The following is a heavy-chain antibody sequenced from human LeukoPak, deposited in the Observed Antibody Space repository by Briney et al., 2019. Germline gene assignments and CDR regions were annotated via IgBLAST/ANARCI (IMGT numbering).Heavy chain of an antibody. J-gene: IGHJ4*02. CDR3: AKSSNLDY. D-gene: IGHD2-2*01. V-gene: IGHV3-23*01. CDR2: ISGIGGTP. CDR1: GFTFSSHT. Sequence: GGSLRLSCAASGFTFSSHTMNWVRQAPGKGLEWASGISGIGGTPFYADSVKGRFTISRDNSKNTLYLQMNSLRAEDTAVYYCAKSSNLDYWGQGTRVTVSS.